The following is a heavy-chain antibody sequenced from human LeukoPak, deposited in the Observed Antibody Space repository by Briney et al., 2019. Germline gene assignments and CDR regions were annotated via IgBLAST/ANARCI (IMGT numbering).Heavy chain of an antibody. Sequence: GGSLRLSCAAPGFTFTSYAMSWVRQAQGKGLEWVSAISGSGGTTYYADSVKGRFTISRDNSKNTVYLQMNSLRDEDTAVYYCAKDPGEWLRSVGHWGQGTLVTVSS. CDR2: ISGSGGTT. CDR3: AKDPGEWLRSVGH. J-gene: IGHJ4*02. CDR1: GFTFTSYA. D-gene: IGHD5-12*01. V-gene: IGHV3-23*01.